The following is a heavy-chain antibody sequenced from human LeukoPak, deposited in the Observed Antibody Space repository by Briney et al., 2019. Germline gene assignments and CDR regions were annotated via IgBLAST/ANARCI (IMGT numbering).Heavy chain of an antibody. CDR3: ARAEGGFWFDP. J-gene: IGHJ5*02. Sequence: ASVKVSCKASGYTFTSYYMHWVRQAPGQGLEWMGIINPSGGSTSYAQKFQGRVTMTRDTSTSTFYMDLSSLTSEDTAVYYCARAEGGFWFDPGAREPWSPSPQ. CDR2: INPSGGST. D-gene: IGHD5-12*01. CDR1: GYTFTSYY. V-gene: IGHV1-46*01.